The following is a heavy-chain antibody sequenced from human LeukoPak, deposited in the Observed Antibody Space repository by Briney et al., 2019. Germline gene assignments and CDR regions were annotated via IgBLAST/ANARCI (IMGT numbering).Heavy chain of an antibody. Sequence: PSETLSLTCTVSGGSISSYYWSWIRQPPGKALEWIGNIYYSGSTNYNPSLKSRVTISVDTSKNQFSLKLSSVTAADTAVYYCARDGGAGWPIGYWGQGTLVTVSS. V-gene: IGHV4-59*01. CDR2: IYYSGST. CDR3: ARDGGAGWPIGY. D-gene: IGHD6-19*01. J-gene: IGHJ4*02. CDR1: GGSISSYY.